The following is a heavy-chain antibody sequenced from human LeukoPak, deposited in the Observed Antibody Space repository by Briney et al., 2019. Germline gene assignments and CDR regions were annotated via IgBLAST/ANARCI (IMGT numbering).Heavy chain of an antibody. Sequence: SVKVSCKSSVCTFSSYAISWLRQPPAQGLEWMGGIIPIYGTANNVQRFQGRVTITADETTSIANIELSSLRSEDTAVYSCAGHYDSSGYRMGWIFDYWGQGTLVTVSS. CDR2: IIPIYGTA. CDR1: VCTFSSYA. D-gene: IGHD3-22*01. CDR3: AGHYDSSGYRMGWIFDY. V-gene: IGHV1-69*13. J-gene: IGHJ4*02.